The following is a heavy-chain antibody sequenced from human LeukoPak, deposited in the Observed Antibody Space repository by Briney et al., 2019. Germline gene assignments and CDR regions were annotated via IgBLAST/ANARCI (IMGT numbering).Heavy chain of an antibody. CDR1: GGSFSGYY. D-gene: IGHD3-10*01. CDR2: INHSGST. J-gene: IGHJ4*02. CDR3: ASQHGSGSYSSDY. V-gene: IGHV4-34*01. Sequence: PSETLSLTCAVYGGSFSGYYWSWIRQPPGKGLEWIGEINHSGSTNYNPSLKSRVTISVDTSKNQFSLKLSSVTAADAAVYYCASQHGSGSYSSDYWGQGTLVTVSS.